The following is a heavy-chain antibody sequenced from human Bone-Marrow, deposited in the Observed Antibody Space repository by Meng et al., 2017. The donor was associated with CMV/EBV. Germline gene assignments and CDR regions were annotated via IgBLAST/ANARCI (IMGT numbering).Heavy chain of an antibody. CDR2: ITHSGST. CDR3: APGFRSWSGSYSS. D-gene: IGHD1-26*01. Sequence: QVNLQQWGAGLLKPSETLSLTCGVYGAPFSGYWSWVRQSPGKGLEWIGEITHSGSTDYNVSLKSRVTISIDTSKNQFSLKLSSVTATDTAVCYCAPGFRSWSGSYSSWGQGTLVTVSS. V-gene: IGHV4-34*01. CDR1: GAPFSGY. J-gene: IGHJ4*02.